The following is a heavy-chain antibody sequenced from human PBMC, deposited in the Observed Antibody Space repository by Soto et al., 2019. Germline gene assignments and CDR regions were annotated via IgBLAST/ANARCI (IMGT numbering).Heavy chain of an antibody. D-gene: IGHD3-22*01. CDR2: ISGSGGST. J-gene: IGHJ4*02. Sequence: GGSLRLSYAASGFTFSSYAMSWVRQAPGKGLEWVSAISGSGGSTYYADSVKGRFTISRDNSKNTLYLQMNSLRAEDTAVYYCAKVIDSSGYPRAPYWGQGTLVTVSS. CDR3: AKVIDSSGYPRAPY. CDR1: GFTFSSYA. V-gene: IGHV3-23*01.